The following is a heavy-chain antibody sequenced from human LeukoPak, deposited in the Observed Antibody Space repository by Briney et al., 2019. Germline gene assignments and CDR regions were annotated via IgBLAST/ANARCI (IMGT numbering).Heavy chain of an antibody. D-gene: IGHD6-19*01. J-gene: IGHJ4*02. CDR3: ARDSGRDGGFDY. CDR2: IYYSGST. V-gene: IGHV4-59*01. Sequence: PSETLPLTCTVSGGSISSYYWSWIRQPPGKGLEWIGYIYYSGSTNYNPSLKSRVTISVDTSKNQFSLKLSSVTAADTAVYYCARDSGRDGGFDYWGQGTLVTVSS. CDR1: GGSISSYY.